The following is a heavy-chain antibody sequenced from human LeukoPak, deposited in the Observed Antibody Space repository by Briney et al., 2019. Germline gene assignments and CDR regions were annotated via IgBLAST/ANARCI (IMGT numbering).Heavy chain of an antibody. CDR1: GGSFCAYF. D-gene: IGHD3-10*01. CDR2: INQSGSA. CDR3: ARGRAPSISMIRGTRRNGRLDV. Sequence: SETLSLTCAVHGGSFCAYFWTWIRQPPGEGLEWIGEINQSGSANYNPSLKSRVTISGDMSKNQFSLRLSSVTAADTAVYYCARGRAPSISMIRGTRRNGRLDVWGQGTTVTVSS. V-gene: IGHV4-34*01. J-gene: IGHJ6*02.